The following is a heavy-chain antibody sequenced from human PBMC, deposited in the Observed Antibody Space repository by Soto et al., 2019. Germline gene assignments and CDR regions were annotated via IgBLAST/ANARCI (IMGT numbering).Heavy chain of an antibody. CDR2: INAGNGYT. CDR3: ATHSLAYCGGDCYLFDY. Sequence: ASVKVSCKASGYTFINYAFHWARQAPGQRLEWMGWINAGNGYTQYSQNFQDRVTITRDTSASTAYMELRSLRAEDTAVYYCATHSLAYCGGDCYLFDYWGQGTLVTVSS. J-gene: IGHJ4*02. CDR1: GYTFINYA. V-gene: IGHV1-3*01. D-gene: IGHD2-21*02.